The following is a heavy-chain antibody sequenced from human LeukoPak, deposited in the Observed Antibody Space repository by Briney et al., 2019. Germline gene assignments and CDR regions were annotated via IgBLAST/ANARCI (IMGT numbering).Heavy chain of an antibody. CDR2: IRSDGTT. Sequence: GGSLRLSCAASGFTFSSAWMHWVRQTPGKGLVWVSRIRSDGTTNYSDSVKGRFTISRDNAKNTLYLQMNNLRAEDTAVYYCARDGSYKFDYWGQGTLVTVSS. J-gene: IGHJ4*02. CDR3: ARDGSYKFDY. CDR1: GFTFSSAW. V-gene: IGHV3-74*01. D-gene: IGHD1-26*01.